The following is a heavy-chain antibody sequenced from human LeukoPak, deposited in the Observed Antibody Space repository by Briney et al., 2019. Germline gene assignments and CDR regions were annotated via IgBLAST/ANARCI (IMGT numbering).Heavy chain of an antibody. CDR1: GESFSGYY. CDR2: INHSGST. Sequence: SETLSLTCAVSGESFSGYYWSWIRQPPGKGLEWIGEINHSGSTNYNPSLKSRVTISVDTSKNQFSLNLSSVTAADTAVYFCARGRYSFGYWGQGTLVTVSS. J-gene: IGHJ4*02. CDR3: ARGRYSFGY. V-gene: IGHV4-34*01. D-gene: IGHD5-18*01.